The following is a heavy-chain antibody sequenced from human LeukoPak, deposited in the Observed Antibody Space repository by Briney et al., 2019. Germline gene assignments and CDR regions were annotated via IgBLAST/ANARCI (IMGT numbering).Heavy chain of an antibody. J-gene: IGHJ4*02. CDR3: AKLGAYRVYSFIDF. CDR2: ISGSGGST. Sequence: GGSLSLSCAASGFRFTSYAMIWIRQVPGKGLEWGAGISGSGGSTYYSDPVKGRFTISRDTSDNTLHLDMSTLTTDDPAVYFCAKLGAYRVYSFIDFWGQGIPVTVSS. V-gene: IGHV3-23*01. CDR1: GFRFTSYA. D-gene: IGHD3-16*01.